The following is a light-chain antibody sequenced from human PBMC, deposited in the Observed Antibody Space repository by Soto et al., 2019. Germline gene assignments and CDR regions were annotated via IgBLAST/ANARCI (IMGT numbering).Light chain of an antibody. J-gene: IGKJ5*01. CDR2: GAS. V-gene: IGKV3-20*01. CDR3: QQYGSSPPIT. CDR1: QSVSSN. Sequence: MMMTQSPATLSVSPGERATLSCRASQSVSSNLAWYQQKPGQAPRLLIYGASSRATGIPDRFSGSGSGTDFTLTISRLEPEDFAVYYCQQYGSSPPITFGQGTRLEIK.